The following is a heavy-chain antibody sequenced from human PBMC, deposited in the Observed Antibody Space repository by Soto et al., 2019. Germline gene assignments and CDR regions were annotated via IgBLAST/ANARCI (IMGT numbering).Heavy chain of an antibody. CDR3: ARGPMMLGYYYYYGMDV. V-gene: IGHV3-48*02. Sequence: EVQLVESGGGLVQPGGSLRVSCAASGFTFSSFSMHWVRQAPGKGLEWVSYISSGGSTIYYADSVKGRFTISRDNAKNSLYLQMNSLRDEDTAVYYCARGPMMLGYYYYYGMDVWGQGTTVTVSS. CDR2: ISSGGSTI. J-gene: IGHJ6*02. CDR1: GFTFSSFS. D-gene: IGHD3-22*01.